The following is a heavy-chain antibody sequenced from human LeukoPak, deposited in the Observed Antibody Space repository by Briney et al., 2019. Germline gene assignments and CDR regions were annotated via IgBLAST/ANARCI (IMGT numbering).Heavy chain of an antibody. V-gene: IGHV3-30*03. CDR1: GFTFSSYG. D-gene: IGHD4-23*01. CDR3: ARGGNGGYAFDI. CDR2: ISYDGSNK. Sequence: GGSLRLSCAASGFTFSSYGMHWVRQAPGKGLEWVAVISYDGSNKYYADSVKGRFTISRDNSKNTLYLQMNSLRAEDTAVYYCARGGNGGYAFDIWGQGTMVTVSS. J-gene: IGHJ3*02.